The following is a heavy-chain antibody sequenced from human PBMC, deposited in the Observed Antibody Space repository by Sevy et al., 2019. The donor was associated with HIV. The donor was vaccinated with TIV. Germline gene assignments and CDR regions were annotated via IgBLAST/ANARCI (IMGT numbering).Heavy chain of an antibody. CDR1: GGTFSSYG. CDR2: IIPIFGSA. D-gene: IGHD3-16*01. Sequence: ASVKVSCKASGGTFSSYGITWVRQAPGQGLEWMGEIIPIFGSANYGQTFQGRVRMTADQSTSTAYMELSSLRSEDTAVYYWERGGGLSPHHWLDPWGQGTLVTVSS. V-gene: IGHV1-69*13. J-gene: IGHJ5*02. CDR3: ERGGGLSPHHWLDP.